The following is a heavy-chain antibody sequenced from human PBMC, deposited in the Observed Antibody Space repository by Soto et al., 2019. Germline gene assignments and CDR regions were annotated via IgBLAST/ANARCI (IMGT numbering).Heavy chain of an antibody. D-gene: IGHD1-20*01. CDR1: GGSINSGGYY. V-gene: IGHV4-31*03. CDR3: ARVAYNWNRDFDY. Sequence: QVQLQESGPGLVKPSQTLSLTCTVSGGSINSGGYYWSWIRQNPGKVLEWIGYIYYSGKTYYNPSHKSRVTISIDTSKNQFSLDLSSVTAADTAVYYCARVAYNWNRDFDYWGQGALVTVSS. J-gene: IGHJ4*02. CDR2: IYYSGKT.